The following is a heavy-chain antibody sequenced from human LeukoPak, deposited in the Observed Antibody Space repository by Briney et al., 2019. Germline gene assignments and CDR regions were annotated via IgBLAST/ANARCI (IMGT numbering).Heavy chain of an antibody. V-gene: IGHV3-30*18. CDR1: GFTFSSYG. CDR2: ISYDGSNK. Sequence: GGSLRLSCAASGFTFSSYGMPWVRQAPVKGLEWVAVISYDGSNKYYADSVKGRFTISRDNSKNTLYLQMNSLRAEDTAVYYCAKAPLEYSSSYYFDYWGQGTLVTVSS. CDR3: AKAPLEYSSSYYFDY. D-gene: IGHD6-6*01. J-gene: IGHJ4*02.